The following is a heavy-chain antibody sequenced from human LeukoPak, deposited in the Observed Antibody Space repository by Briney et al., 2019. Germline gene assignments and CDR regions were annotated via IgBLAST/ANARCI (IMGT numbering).Heavy chain of an antibody. D-gene: IGHD5-18*01. CDR3: ARVAAMVYYYYGMDV. Sequence: SETLSLTCAVYGGSFSGYYWSWIRQPPGKGLEWIGEINHSGSTNYNPSLKSRVTIPVDTSKNQFSLKLSSVTAADTAVYYCARVAAMVYYYYGMDVWGQGTTVTVSS. CDR1: GGSFSGYY. V-gene: IGHV4-34*01. J-gene: IGHJ6*02. CDR2: INHSGST.